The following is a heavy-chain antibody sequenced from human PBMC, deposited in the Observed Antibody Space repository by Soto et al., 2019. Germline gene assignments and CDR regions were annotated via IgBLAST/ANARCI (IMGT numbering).Heavy chain of an antibody. V-gene: IGHV1-18*04. D-gene: IGHD2-2*03. J-gene: IGHJ4*02. CDR3: ARDQVTVNGYYFDY. Sequence: ASVKVSFKPSGSAFRSYGISWVRQAPGQGLEWMGWIGVYTGSTRYVQTLQGRLTLTTDTSATTAYMELMNLRSDDTAVYYCARDQVTVNGYYFDYWGQGTVVTVSA. CDR2: IGVYTGST. CDR1: GSAFRSYG.